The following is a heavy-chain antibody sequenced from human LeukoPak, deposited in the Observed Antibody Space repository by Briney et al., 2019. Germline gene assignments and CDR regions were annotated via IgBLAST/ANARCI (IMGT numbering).Heavy chain of an antibody. D-gene: IGHD6-19*01. V-gene: IGHV1-69*05. CDR3: AKPLIAVAGTSAFDI. Sequence: SVKVSCKASGGTFSSYAISWVRQAPGQGLEWMGRIIPIFGTANYAQKFQGRVTITTDESTSTAHMELSSLRSEDTAVYYCAKPLIAVAGTSAFDIWGQGTMVTVSS. CDR1: GGTFSSYA. CDR2: IIPIFGTA. J-gene: IGHJ3*02.